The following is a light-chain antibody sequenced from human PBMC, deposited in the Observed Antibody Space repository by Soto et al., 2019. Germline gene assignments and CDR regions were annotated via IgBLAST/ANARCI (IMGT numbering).Light chain of an antibody. Sequence: EIVLTQSPGTLSLSPGERATLSCRASQSVSSSYLAWYQQKPGQAPRLLIYDASSRATGIPDRFSDSGSGTDFTHTISRLEPEDVGGYYCQQYGSSPYTVGQGTKVDIK. CDR1: QSVSSSY. CDR2: DAS. V-gene: IGKV3-20*01. CDR3: QQYGSSPYT. J-gene: IGKJ2*01.